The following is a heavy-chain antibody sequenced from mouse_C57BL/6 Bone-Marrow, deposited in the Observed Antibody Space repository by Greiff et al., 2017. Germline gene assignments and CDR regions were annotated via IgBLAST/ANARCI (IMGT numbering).Heavy chain of an antibody. CDR3: ARRGGGLAMDY. D-gene: IGHD3-1*01. CDR2: IYPSDSET. J-gene: IGHJ4*01. V-gene: IGHV1-61*01. CDR1: GYTFTSYW. Sequence: QVQLQQPGAELVRPGSSVKLSCKASGYTFTSYWMDWVKQRPGQGLEWIGNIYPSDSETHYNQKFKDKATLTVDKSSSTAYMQLSSLTSEDSAVYYCARRGGGLAMDYWGQGTSVTVSS.